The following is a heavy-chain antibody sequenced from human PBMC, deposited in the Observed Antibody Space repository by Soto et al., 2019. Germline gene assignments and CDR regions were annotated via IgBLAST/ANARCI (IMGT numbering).Heavy chain of an antibody. CDR1: GYSFTSYW. CDR3: ARGGRIFGVVIVESYNWFDP. J-gene: IGHJ5*02. CDR2: IDPSDSYT. V-gene: IGHV5-10-1*01. Sequence: PGESLKISCKGSGYSFTSYWISWVRQMPGKGLEWMGRIDPSDSYTNYSPSFQGHVTISADKSISTAYLQWSSLKASDTAMYYCARGGRIFGVVIVESYNWFDPWGNGTLVTVAS. D-gene: IGHD3-3*01.